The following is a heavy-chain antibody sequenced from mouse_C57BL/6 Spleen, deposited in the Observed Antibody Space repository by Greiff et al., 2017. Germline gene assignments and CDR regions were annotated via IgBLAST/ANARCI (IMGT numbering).Heavy chain of an antibody. CDR1: GYSITSGYY. CDR2: ISYDGSN. CDR3: TRAYDFDY. Sequence: VQLKESGPGLVKPSQSLSLTCSVTGYSITSGYYWNWIRQFPGNKLEWMGYISYDGSNNYNPSLKNRISITRYTSKNQFFLKLNSVTTEDTAAYYCTRAYDFDYWGQGTTLTVSS. J-gene: IGHJ2*01. D-gene: IGHD1-1*01. V-gene: IGHV3-6*01.